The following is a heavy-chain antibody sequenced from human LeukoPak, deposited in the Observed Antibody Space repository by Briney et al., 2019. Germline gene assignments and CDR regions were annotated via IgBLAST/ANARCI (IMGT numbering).Heavy chain of an antibody. CDR3: ARGRLGQGTNIKNNWFDP. Sequence: GASVRVSCKASGYTFTIYDIDWVRQATGQGLEWMGWMNPNTGDTASAQKFQARLTITRNTSISTAYMDLSSLRSEDTAVYYCARGRLGQGTNIKNNWFDPWGQGTLVTVSS. J-gene: IGHJ5*02. CDR1: GYTFTIYD. D-gene: IGHD2-8*01. CDR2: MNPNTGDT. V-gene: IGHV1-8*03.